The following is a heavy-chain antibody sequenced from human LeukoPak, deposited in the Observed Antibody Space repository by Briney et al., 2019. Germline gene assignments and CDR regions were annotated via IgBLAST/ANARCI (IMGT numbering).Heavy chain of an antibody. CDR1: GGSISSGSYY. CDR3: ARIYFGSGTNWFDP. CDR2: IYYSGST. J-gene: IGHJ5*02. V-gene: IGHV4-39*07. Sequence: PSETLSLTCTVSGGSISSGSYYWGWIRQPPGKGLDWIGSIYYSGSTYYNPSLKSRVTILVDTSKNQFSLKLSSVTAADTAVYYCARIYFGSGTNWFDPWGQGTLVTVSS. D-gene: IGHD2-15*01.